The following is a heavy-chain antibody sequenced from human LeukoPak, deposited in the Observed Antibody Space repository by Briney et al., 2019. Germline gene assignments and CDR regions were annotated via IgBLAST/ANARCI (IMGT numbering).Heavy chain of an antibody. D-gene: IGHD2-2*01. V-gene: IGHV4-34*01. Sequence: SEPLSLPCAVYGGSFSGYYWSWIRQPPGKGLEWIGEINHSGSTNYNPSLKSRVTISVDTSKNQFSLKLSSVTAADTAVYYCARVDTVVVPAAIDYWGQGTLVTVSS. CDR3: ARVDTVVVPAAIDY. CDR2: INHSGST. CDR1: GGSFSGYY. J-gene: IGHJ4*02.